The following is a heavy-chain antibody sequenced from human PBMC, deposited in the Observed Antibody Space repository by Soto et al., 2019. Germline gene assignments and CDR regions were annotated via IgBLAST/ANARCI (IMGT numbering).Heavy chain of an antibody. J-gene: IGHJ4*02. Sequence: QITLKESGPTLLKPTQTLTLTCTFSGFSLNTPAVGVNWIRQPPGKAPEWLALIYWDDDNHYGPSLRNRLTIPKDTSRNPVVLPMTNMAPVDTGTYYGAHGSGWVSDFWGQGALVTVSS. CDR1: GFSLNTPAVG. D-gene: IGHD6-19*01. CDR3: AHGSGWVSDF. V-gene: IGHV2-5*05. CDR2: IYWDDDN.